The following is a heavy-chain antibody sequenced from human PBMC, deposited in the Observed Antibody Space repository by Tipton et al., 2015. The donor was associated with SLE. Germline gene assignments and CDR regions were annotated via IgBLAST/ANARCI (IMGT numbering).Heavy chain of an antibody. CDR3: ARVVKGSSWYWFDP. CDR1: GGSISDYY. V-gene: IGHV4-59*01. D-gene: IGHD6-13*01. J-gene: IGHJ5*02. Sequence: TLSLTCTVSGGSISDYYWSWIRQPPGKGLEWIGYIYYSGNTNYNPSLKSRVTISVDTYKKQFSLKLSSVTAADTAVYYCARVVKGSSWYWFDPWGQGTLVTVSS. CDR2: IYYSGNT.